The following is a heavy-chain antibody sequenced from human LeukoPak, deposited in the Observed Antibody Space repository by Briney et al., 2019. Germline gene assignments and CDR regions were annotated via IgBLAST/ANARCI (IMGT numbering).Heavy chain of an antibody. D-gene: IGHD6-13*01. J-gene: IGHJ6*02. CDR2: ISYDGSNK. CDR3: AKVGSGYSSSWYVGYYYYGMDV. Sequence: GSLRLSCAASGFTFSSYGMHWVRQAPGKGLEWVAVISYDGSNKYYADSVKGRFTISRDNSKNTLYLQMNSLRAEDTAVYYCAKVGSGYSSSWYVGYYYYGMDVWGQGTTVTVSS. V-gene: IGHV3-30*18. CDR1: GFTFSSYG.